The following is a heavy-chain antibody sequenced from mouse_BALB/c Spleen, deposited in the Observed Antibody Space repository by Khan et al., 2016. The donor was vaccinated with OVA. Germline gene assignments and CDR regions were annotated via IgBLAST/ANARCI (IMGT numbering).Heavy chain of an antibody. CDR2: IDPFNGGS. J-gene: IGHJ3*01. CDR1: GYSFTSYY. V-gene: IGHV1-31*01. D-gene: IGHD1-1*01. CDR3: ARHGSTSWFAY. Sequence: VQLQQSGPELMKPGASVKISCKSSGYSFTSYYIHWVKQSHGKTLEWIGYIDPFNGGSTSNQKFKGKATLTVDKSSSTAYMYLSSLTSEDSAVYYCARHGSTSWFAYWGQGTLVTVSA.